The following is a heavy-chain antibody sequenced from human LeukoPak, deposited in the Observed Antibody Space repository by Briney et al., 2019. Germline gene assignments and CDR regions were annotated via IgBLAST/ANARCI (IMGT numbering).Heavy chain of an antibody. CDR3: ARERRDGYNDY. V-gene: IGHV4-38-2*02. CDR2: IYHSGST. CDR1: GYSISSGYY. Sequence: SETLSLTCTVSGYSISSGYYWGWIRQPPGKGLEWIGSIYHSGSTYYNPSLKSRVTISVDTSKNQFSLKLSSVTAADTAVYYCARERRDGYNDYWGQGTLVTVSS. D-gene: IGHD5-24*01. J-gene: IGHJ4*02.